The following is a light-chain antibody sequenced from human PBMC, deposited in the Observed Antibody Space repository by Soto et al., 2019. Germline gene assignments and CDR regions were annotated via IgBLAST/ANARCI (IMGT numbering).Light chain of an antibody. J-gene: IGKJ1*01. CDR2: KAS. Sequence: DIQMTQSPSTLSGSVGDRVTITCRASQTFSSWLAWYQQKPGKAPKRLIYKASTLNSGVPSRFSGSGSGTEFTLTISSLQPDDFATYYCQHYNSYSEAFGQGTKVELK. CDR3: QHYNSYSEA. CDR1: QTFSSW. V-gene: IGKV1-5*03.